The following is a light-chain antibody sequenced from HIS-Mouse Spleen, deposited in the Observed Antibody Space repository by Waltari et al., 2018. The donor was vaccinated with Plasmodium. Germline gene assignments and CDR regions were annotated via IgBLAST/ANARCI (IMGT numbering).Light chain of an antibody. CDR3: CSYAGSYTYV. J-gene: IGLJ1*01. CDR1: SSDVGGYNY. V-gene: IGLV2-11*01. Sequence: QSALTQPRSVSGSPGQSVTISCTGTSSDVGGYNYVSWYQQHPGKAPKLLISDVRKRPPGVPYRFSCSKSGNTASLTISGLQAGDEADYYCCSYAGSYTYVFGTGTKVTVL. CDR2: DVR.